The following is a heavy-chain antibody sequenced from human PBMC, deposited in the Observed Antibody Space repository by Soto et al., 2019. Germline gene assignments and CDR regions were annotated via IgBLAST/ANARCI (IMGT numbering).Heavy chain of an antibody. V-gene: IGHV3-23*01. J-gene: IGHJ4*02. CDR3: AKDRVEVAAFSGDFDS. Sequence: PGGSLRLSCAASRFTFNSYAMSWVRQAPGTGLEWVSTISVTGIGYDNTYYADSVKGRFTISRDNSKNTLYLQMNSLRAEDTAVYYCAKDRVEVAAFSGDFDSWGQGTPVTVSS. CDR2: ISVTGIGYDNT. D-gene: IGHD6-19*01. CDR1: RFTFNSYA.